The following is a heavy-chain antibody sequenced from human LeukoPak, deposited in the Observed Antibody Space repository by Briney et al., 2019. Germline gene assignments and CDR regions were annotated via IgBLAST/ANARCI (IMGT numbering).Heavy chain of an antibody. Sequence: GGSLRLSCGASGFIFRNYGMSWVRQAPGEGLKWVAGINDNGGGAYYAESLKGRFTISRDNSKNMLYLQMNSLRAEDTAVYYCAKDHAVTSAFDIWGQGTMVTVSS. V-gene: IGHV3-23*01. J-gene: IGHJ3*02. CDR3: AKDHAVTSAFDI. CDR1: GFIFRNYG. D-gene: IGHD4-17*01. CDR2: INDNGGGA.